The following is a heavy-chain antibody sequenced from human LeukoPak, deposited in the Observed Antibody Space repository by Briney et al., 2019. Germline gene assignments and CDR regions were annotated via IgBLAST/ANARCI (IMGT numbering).Heavy chain of an antibody. CDR2: IYTRGST. CDR3: ARLKWELRYYFDY. J-gene: IGHJ4*02. D-gene: IGHD1-26*01. Sequence: SETLSLTCTVSGGSINSGSYYWSWIRQPAGKGLEWIGHIYTRGSTNYNPSLKSRVTVSVDTSKNQFSLKLSSVTAADTAVYYCARLKWELRYYFDYWGQGTLVTVSP. CDR1: GGSINSGSYY. V-gene: IGHV4-61*09.